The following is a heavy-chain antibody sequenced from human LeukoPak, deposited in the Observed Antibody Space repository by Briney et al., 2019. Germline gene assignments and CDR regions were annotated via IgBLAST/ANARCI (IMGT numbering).Heavy chain of an antibody. CDR1: GFTFSSYW. D-gene: IGHD2/OR15-2a*01. Sequence: GGSLRLSCAGSGFTFSSYWMHWVRQVPGKGLVWVSSIKPDGSTTNYADSVKGRFTISRDNAGNTLFLHANSVRAEDTAVYYCARGGPTTWFWGQGTLVTISS. V-gene: IGHV3-74*01. CDR3: ARGGPTTWF. J-gene: IGHJ4*02. CDR2: IKPDGSTT.